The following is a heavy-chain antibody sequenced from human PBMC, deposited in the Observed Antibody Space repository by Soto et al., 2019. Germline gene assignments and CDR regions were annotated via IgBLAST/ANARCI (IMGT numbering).Heavy chain of an antibody. Sequence: QVQLQESGPGLVKPSQTLSLTCTVSGGSISSGGYYWSWIRQHPGKGLEWIGYIYYSGSTYYNPSLKTRVTISVDTSKNQFSLKLSSVTAADTAVYYCARVGSSSSWSYYYYYYMDVWGKGTTVTVSS. CDR1: GGSISSGGYY. CDR3: ARVGSSSSWSYYYYYYMDV. J-gene: IGHJ6*03. D-gene: IGHD6-6*01. V-gene: IGHV4-31*03. CDR2: IYYSGST.